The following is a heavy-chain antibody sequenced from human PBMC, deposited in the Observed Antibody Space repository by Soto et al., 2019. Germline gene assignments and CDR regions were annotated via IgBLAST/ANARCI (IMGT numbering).Heavy chain of an antibody. CDR3: AKQLRGPIPHFGWLSPLTS. CDR1: GDSITTHDFF. Sequence: QVRLEESGPGLVKPSGTLSLTCTVSGDSITTHDFFWGWIRRPPGQGLEWIGTISHTGETFYNQPRESRLTMVLDASKNQFSLRLTSVTAPDAAVYFCAKQLRGPIPHFGWLSPLTSWGQGPRSTSPQ. CDR2: ISHTGET. D-gene: IGHD3-9*01. J-gene: IGHJ5*02. V-gene: IGHV4-39*01.